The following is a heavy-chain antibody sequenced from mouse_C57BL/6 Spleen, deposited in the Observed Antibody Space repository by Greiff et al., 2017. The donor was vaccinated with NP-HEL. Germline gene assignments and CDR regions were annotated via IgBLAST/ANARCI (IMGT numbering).Heavy chain of an antibody. J-gene: IGHJ4*01. D-gene: IGHD1-1*01. CDR2: IRNIANNHAT. Sequence: EVQVVESGGGLVQPGGSMKLSCAASGFTFSDAWMDWVRQSPEQGLEWVAEIRNIANNHATYYAESVKGRFTISSADSKSSVHLHLISLRAEDTGIYYCTTPVTTVVATPYAMDYWGQGTSVTVSS. CDR3: TTPVTTVVATPYAMDY. V-gene: IGHV6-6*01. CDR1: GFTFSDAW.